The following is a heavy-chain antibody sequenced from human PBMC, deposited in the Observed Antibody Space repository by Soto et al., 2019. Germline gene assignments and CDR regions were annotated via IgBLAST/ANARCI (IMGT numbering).Heavy chain of an antibody. Sequence: SVKVSCKASGGTFSSYAISWVRQAPGQGLEWMGGIIPIFGTANYAQKFQGRVTITADESTSTAYMELGSLRSEDTAVYYCARLPYYYDSSGYLWGQGTLVTVSS. J-gene: IGHJ4*02. D-gene: IGHD3-22*01. CDR1: GGTFSSYA. V-gene: IGHV1-69*13. CDR3: ARLPYYYDSSGYL. CDR2: IIPIFGTA.